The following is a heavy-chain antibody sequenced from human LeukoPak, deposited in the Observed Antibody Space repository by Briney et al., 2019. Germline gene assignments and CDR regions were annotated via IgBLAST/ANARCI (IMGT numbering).Heavy chain of an antibody. Sequence: GGSLRLSCAASGFTFSSYAMHWVRQAPGKGLEWVAVISYDGSNKYYADSVKGRFTISRDNSKNTLYLQMNSLRAEDTAVYYCARVMTTVVFHDAFDIWGQGTMVTVSS. CDR1: GFTFSSYA. CDR3: ARVMTTVVFHDAFDI. V-gene: IGHV3-30-3*01. D-gene: IGHD4-23*01. J-gene: IGHJ3*02. CDR2: ISYDGSNK.